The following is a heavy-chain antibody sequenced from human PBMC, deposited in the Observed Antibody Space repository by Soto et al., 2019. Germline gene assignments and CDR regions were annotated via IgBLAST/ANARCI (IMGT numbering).Heavy chain of an antibody. D-gene: IGHD1-1*01. CDR1: GFRFTTYW. CDR3: VTTTRGGSFDH. Sequence: EVQLVESGGDLVQPGGSLRLSCAASGFRFTTYWMTWVRQAPGKGLEWVAIIRQDGSETKYGDSVKGRFTISRDNAKNSAYLQMNGLEAEDTAVYYCVTTTRGGSFDHWGQGTLVTVSS. V-gene: IGHV3-7*03. J-gene: IGHJ4*02. CDR2: IRQDGSET.